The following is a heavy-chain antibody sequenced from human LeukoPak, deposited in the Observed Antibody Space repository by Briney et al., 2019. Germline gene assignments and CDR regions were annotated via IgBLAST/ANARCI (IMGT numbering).Heavy chain of an antibody. CDR2: ISYDGSNK. CDR1: GFTFSSYA. D-gene: IGHD3/OR15-3a*01. J-gene: IGHJ4*02. CDR3: ARDRTGGGGPFDY. Sequence: GRSLRLSCAASGFTFSSYAMHWVRQAPGKGLEWEAVISYDGSNKYYADSVKDRFTISRDNSKNTLYLQMNSLRAEDTAVYYCARDRTGGGGPFDYWGQGTLVTVSS. V-gene: IGHV3-30*04.